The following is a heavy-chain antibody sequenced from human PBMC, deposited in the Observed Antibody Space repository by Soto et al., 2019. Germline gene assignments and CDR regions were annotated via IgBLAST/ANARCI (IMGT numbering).Heavy chain of an antibody. CDR3: ARGSAFIGLDY. CDR1: GFIFSRYS. CDR2: IGTSGSYI. Sequence: GGSLRLSCAVSGFIFSRYSMNWVRQAPGKGLERVSSIGTSGSYIYDTDTVKGRFTISRDNTKDSLYLQMNSLRAEDTAIYYCARGSAFIGLDYWGQGT. J-gene: IGHJ4*02. D-gene: IGHD1-26*01. V-gene: IGHV3-21*01.